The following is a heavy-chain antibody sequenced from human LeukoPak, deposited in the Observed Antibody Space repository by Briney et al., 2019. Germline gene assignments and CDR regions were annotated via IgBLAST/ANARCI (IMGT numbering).Heavy chain of an antibody. CDR1: GGSISSSSYY. CDR2: IYYSGST. D-gene: IGHD3-10*01. V-gene: IGHV4-39*07. Sequence: SETLSLTCTVSGGSISSSSYYWGWIRQPPGKGLEWIGSIYYSGSTYYNPSLASRVIILVDTSKNEFSLKLSSVTAADTAVYYCARGRTYYYGSGSYYKSYYYYMDVWGKGTTVTVSS. J-gene: IGHJ6*03. CDR3: ARGRTYYYGSGSYYKSYYYYMDV.